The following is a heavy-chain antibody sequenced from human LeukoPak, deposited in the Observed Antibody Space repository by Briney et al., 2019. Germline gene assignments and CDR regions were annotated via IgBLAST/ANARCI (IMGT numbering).Heavy chain of an antibody. J-gene: IGHJ4*02. CDR2: IRYDGSNK. CDR3: ARDRPPYGSGSYYNI. D-gene: IGHD3-10*01. V-gene: IGHV3-30*02. CDR1: GFTFSSYG. Sequence: GGSLRLSCAASGFTFSSYGMHWVRQAPGKGLEWVAFIRYDGSNKYYADSVKGRFTISRDNCKNTLYLQMNSLRAEDTAVYYCARDRPPYGSGSYYNIWGQGTLVTVSS.